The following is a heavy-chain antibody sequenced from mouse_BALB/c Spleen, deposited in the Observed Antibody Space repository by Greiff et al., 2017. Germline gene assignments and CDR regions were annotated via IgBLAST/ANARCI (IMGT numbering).Heavy chain of an antibody. CDR1: GYSITSGYY. CDR2: ISYDGSN. CDR3: ASDYDGAY. J-gene: IGHJ3*01. D-gene: IGHD2-12*01. Sequence: DVKLQESGPGLVKPSQSLSLTCSVTGYSITSGYYWNWIRQFPGNKLEWMGCISYDGSNNYNPSLKNRISITRDTSKNQFFLKLNSVTTEDTATYYCASDYDGAYWGQGTLVTVSA. V-gene: IGHV3-6*02.